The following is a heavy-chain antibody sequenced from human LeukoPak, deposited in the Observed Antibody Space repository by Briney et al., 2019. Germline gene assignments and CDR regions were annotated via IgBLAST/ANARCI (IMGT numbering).Heavy chain of an antibody. J-gene: IGHJ6*03. V-gene: IGHV1-2*02. CDR1: GYTFTGYY. CDR2: INPNSGGT. Sequence: ASVKVSCKASGYTFTGYYMHWVRQAPGQGLEWMGWINPNSGGTNYAQKFQGRVTMTRDTAISTAYMELSRLRSDDTAVYYCARSPRRPYYYYMDVWGKGTTVTVSS. CDR3: ARSPRRPYYYYMDV. D-gene: IGHD1-1*01.